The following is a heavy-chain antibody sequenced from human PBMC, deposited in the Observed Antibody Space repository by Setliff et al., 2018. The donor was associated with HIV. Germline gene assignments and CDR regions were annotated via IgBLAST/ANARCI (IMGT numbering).Heavy chain of an antibody. CDR1: GVSINSGDYF. J-gene: IGHJ4*02. D-gene: IGHD4-4*01. V-gene: IGHV4-31*03. CDR3: ARLQKLDDIYYLDD. CDR2: ISYRGTT. Sequence: SETLSLTCTVSGVSINSGDYFWSWISQHPGKGLEWIGYISYRGTTYYNPSFKSRVTMSMDTSKNQVSLKLTSVTAADTAVHFCARLQKLDDIYYLDDWGQGTLVTVSS.